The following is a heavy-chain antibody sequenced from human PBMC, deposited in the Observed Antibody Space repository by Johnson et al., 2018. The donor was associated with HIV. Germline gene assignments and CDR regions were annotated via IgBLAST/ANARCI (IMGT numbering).Heavy chain of an antibody. D-gene: IGHD3-10*01. CDR1: GFTVSSDY. J-gene: IGHJ3*02. CDR2: IYSGGST. V-gene: IGHV3-66*02. Sequence: VQLVESGGGLVQPGGSLRLSCAASGFTVSSDYMTWVRQAPGKGLEWVSIIYSGGSTYYTRSVKGRFTISRDNSKNMLFLQINSLRVEDAALYYCAKDSDTFYFGSGDAFDIWGQGTLVTVSS. CDR3: AKDSDTFYFGSGDAFDI.